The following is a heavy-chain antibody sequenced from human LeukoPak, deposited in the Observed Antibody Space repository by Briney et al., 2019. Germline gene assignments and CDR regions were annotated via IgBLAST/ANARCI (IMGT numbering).Heavy chain of an antibody. V-gene: IGHV3-7*01. CDR3: ARDFAY. CDR1: GFTFISYW. Sequence: GGSLRLSCAASGFTFISYWMSWVRQAPGKGLEWVANIKQDGSEKYYVDSVKGRFTISRDNAKNSLYLQMNSLRAEDTAVYYCARDFAYWGQGTLVTVSS. J-gene: IGHJ4*02. CDR2: IKQDGSEK.